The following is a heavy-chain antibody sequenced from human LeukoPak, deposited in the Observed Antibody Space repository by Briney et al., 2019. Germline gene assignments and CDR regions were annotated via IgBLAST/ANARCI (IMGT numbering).Heavy chain of an antibody. CDR1: GGTFSSYA. V-gene: IGHV1-69*13. CDR3: ARSGIAVAGIRLDY. D-gene: IGHD6-19*01. Sequence: ASVKVSCKASGGTFSSYAISWVRQAPGQGLEWMGGIIPIFGTANYAQKFQGRVTITADESTSTAYMELSSLRSEDTAVYYCARSGIAVAGIRLDYWGQGTLVTVSS. J-gene: IGHJ4*02. CDR2: IIPIFGTA.